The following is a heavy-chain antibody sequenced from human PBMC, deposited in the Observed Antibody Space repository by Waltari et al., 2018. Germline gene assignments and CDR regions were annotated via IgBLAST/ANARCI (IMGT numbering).Heavy chain of an antibody. CDR1: GGSISSYY. Sequence: QVQLQESGPGLVKPSETLSLTCTVSGGSISSYYWSWIRQPPGKGLEWIGYIYYSGSTNYTPSLKSRVTISVDTSKNQFSLKLSSVTAADTAVYYCARGVTANYWGQGTLVTVSS. CDR3: ARGVTANY. J-gene: IGHJ4*02. CDR2: IYYSGST. V-gene: IGHV4-59*01.